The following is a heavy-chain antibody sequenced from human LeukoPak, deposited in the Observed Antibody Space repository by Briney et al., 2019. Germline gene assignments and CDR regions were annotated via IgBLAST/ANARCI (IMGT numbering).Heavy chain of an antibody. J-gene: IGHJ4*02. Sequence: GAPLRLSCAPPGFTFSSYAMSWVRPALRKGLEWVSAISGSGGSTYYADSVKGRFTISRDNSKNTLYLQMNSLRAEDTAVYYCAKDRRSYSYFPDYWGQGTLVTVSS. CDR1: GFTFSSYA. V-gene: IGHV3-23*01. CDR2: ISGSGGST. D-gene: IGHD1-26*01. CDR3: AKDRRSYSYFPDY.